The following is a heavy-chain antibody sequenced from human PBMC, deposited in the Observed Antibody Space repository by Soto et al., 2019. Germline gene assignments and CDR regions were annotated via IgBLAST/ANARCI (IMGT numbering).Heavy chain of an antibody. Sequence: QVTLKESGPVLVKPTETLTLTCTVSGFSLSNARMGVSWIRQPPGKALEWLAHIFSNYEKSYSTSLKSRLTISKDTSKSQVVLTMTNMDPVDTATYYCARIATNYDFWSGYYRPYYYYYYMDVWGKGTTVTVSS. V-gene: IGHV2-26*01. CDR2: IFSNYEK. J-gene: IGHJ6*03. CDR1: GFSLSNARMG. D-gene: IGHD3-3*01. CDR3: ARIATNYDFWSGYYRPYYYYYYMDV.